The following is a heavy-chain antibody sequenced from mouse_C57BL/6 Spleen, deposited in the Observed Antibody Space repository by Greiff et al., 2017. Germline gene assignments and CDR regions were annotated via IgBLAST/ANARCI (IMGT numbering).Heavy chain of an antibody. Sequence: VKLMESGPGLVAPSQSLSITCTVSGFSLTSYAISWVRQPPGKGLEWLVVIWTGGGTNYNSALKSRLSISKDNSKSQVFLKMNSLQTDDTARYYCARMGGDYDGVAYWGQGTLVTVSA. J-gene: IGHJ3*01. V-gene: IGHV2-9-1*01. CDR3: ARMGGDYDGVAY. CDR2: IWTGGGT. D-gene: IGHD2-4*01. CDR1: GFSLTSYA.